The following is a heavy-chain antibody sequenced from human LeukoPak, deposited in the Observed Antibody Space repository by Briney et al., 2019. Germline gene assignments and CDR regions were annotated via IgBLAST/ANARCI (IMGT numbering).Heavy chain of an antibody. CDR1: GGSFSGYY. Sequence: SETLSLTCAVDGGSFSGYYWSWIRQPPGKGLEWIGEINHSGSTNYNPSLKSRVTISLNTSKNQFSLKLSSVTAADTAVYYCAREAHSRHGGYGHYFDYWGQGSLVTVSS. CDR3: AREAHSRHGGYGHYFDY. CDR2: INHSGST. D-gene: IGHD5-12*01. J-gene: IGHJ4*02. V-gene: IGHV4-34*01.